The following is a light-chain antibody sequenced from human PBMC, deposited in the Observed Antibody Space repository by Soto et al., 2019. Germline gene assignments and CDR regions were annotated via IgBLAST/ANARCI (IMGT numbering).Light chain of an antibody. CDR3: QQRSNWTPYT. V-gene: IGKV3-11*01. J-gene: IGKJ2*01. CDR1: QSVSSY. CDR2: DAS. Sequence: EIVLTQSPATLSSSPGERATLSCRASQSVSSYLAWYQQKPGQAPRLLIYDASNRATGIPARFSGSGSGTDFPLTISSLEPEDFAVYYCQQRSNWTPYTFGQGTKLEIK.